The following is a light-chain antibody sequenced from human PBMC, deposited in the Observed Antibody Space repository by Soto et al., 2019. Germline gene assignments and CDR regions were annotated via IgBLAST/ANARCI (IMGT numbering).Light chain of an antibody. CDR1: QSITSF. Sequence: DIQMTQSPSSLSASVGDRVTITCRASQSITSFLNWYQQKPGKAPKLLIYAASSLQSGVPSRFSGSGSGTDFTLTINSLQPEDFATYYCQLSYSTPYTFGQGTKLEIK. V-gene: IGKV1-39*01. CDR3: QLSYSTPYT. J-gene: IGKJ2*01. CDR2: AAS.